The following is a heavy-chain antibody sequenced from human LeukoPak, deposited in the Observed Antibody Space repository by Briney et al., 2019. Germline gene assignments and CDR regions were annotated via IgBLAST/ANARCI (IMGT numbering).Heavy chain of an antibody. Sequence: HPGGSLRLSCAASGFTFSNYWMIWVRQAQGKGLEWVGNIKEDGSEKRYADSVRGRFTISRDNAQTSINLQKNSLRAEDTAVYYCARASKPWLQLTWGQGTLVTVSS. D-gene: IGHD5-24*01. J-gene: IGHJ5*02. CDR2: IKEDGSEK. CDR1: GFTFSNYW. CDR3: ARASKPWLQLT. V-gene: IGHV3-7*05.